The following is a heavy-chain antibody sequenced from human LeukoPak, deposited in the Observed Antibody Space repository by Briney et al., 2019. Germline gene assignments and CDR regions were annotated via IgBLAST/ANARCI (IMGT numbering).Heavy chain of an antibody. V-gene: IGHV1-18*01. CDR2: ISAYNGYT. CDR1: GYTFTNYG. J-gene: IGHJ4*02. Sequence: XXXKXXGYTFTNYGITWVRQAPRQGLEWMGWISAYNGYTKYTQKVQGRVTMTTDTSTYTAYMELRSLRSDDTAVYYCARDRSPRHYYDTSAYHGAAEYWGQGTLITVSS. CDR3: ARDRSPRHYYDTSAYHGAAEY. D-gene: IGHD3-22*01.